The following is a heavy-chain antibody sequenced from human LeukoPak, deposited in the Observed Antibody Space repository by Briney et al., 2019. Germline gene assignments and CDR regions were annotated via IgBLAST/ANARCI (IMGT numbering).Heavy chain of an antibody. D-gene: IGHD2-15*01. CDR1: GYKFTNYG. V-gene: IGHV1-2*02. J-gene: IGHJ4*02. CDR2: INPNSGGT. CDR3: ARGYCSGGSCYFDY. Sequence: ASVKVSCKASGYKFTNYGISWVRQAPGQGLEWMGWINPNSGGTNYAQKFQGRVTMTRDTSISTAYMELSRLRSDDTAVYYCARGYCSGGSCYFDYWGQGTLVTVSS.